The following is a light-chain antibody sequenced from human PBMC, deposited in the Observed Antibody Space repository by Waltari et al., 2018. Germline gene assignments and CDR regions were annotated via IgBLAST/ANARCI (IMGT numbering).Light chain of an antibody. CDR1: SSDVGGYNY. J-gene: IGLJ3*02. V-gene: IGLV2-14*01. Sequence: QYALTQPASVSGSPGQSITISCTGTSSDVGGYNYVSWYQQHPGKAPKLMIYEVSNRPSGVSNRFSGSKSGNTASLTISGLQAEDEADYYCSSYTSSSTLFGGGTKLTVL. CDR3: SSYTSSSTL. CDR2: EVS.